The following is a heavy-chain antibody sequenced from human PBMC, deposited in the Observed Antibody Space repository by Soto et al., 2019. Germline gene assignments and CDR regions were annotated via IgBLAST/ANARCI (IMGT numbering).Heavy chain of an antibody. CDR2: ISYDGSNK. J-gene: IGHJ4*02. CDR3: ARVGRLHYFDY. D-gene: IGHD4-17*01. V-gene: IGHV3-30-3*01. Sequence: VGSLRLSCAASGFTFSSYAMHWVRQAPGKGLEWVAVISYDGSNKYYADSVKGRFTISRDNSKNTLFLQMNSLRAEDTAVYYCARVGRLHYFDYWGQGTLVTVSS. CDR1: GFTFSSYA.